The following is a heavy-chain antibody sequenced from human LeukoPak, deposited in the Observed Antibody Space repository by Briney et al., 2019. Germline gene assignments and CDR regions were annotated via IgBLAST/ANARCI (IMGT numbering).Heavy chain of an antibody. V-gene: IGHV4-31*03. D-gene: IGHD3-9*01. CDR2: IYYSGST. CDR1: GGSISSGGYY. Sequence: SSETLSLTCTVSGGSISSGGYYWSWIRQHPGKGLEWFGYIYYSGSTYYNPSLKSRVTISVDTSKNQFSLKLSSVTAADTAVYYCARGSSHYDILTGYYVYYFDYWGQGTLVTVSS. J-gene: IGHJ4*02. CDR3: ARGSSHYDILTGYYVYYFDY.